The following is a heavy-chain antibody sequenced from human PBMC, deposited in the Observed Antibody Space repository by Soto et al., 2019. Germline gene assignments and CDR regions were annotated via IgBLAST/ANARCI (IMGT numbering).Heavy chain of an antibody. D-gene: IGHD5-18*01. CDR2: IYWDDDK. Sequence: QITLKESGPTLVKPTQTLTLTCTFSGFSLTTYGVGVGWIRQPPGKALEWLVVIYWDDDKRFSPSLKSRLTTSKETTKNQVVLIMTNMAPVDTATYYCAHSPGRYTYGNLPSAGMEVWGPGTTVTVSS. J-gene: IGHJ6*02. CDR1: GFSLTTYGVG. V-gene: IGHV2-5*02. CDR3: AHSPGRYTYGNLPSAGMEV.